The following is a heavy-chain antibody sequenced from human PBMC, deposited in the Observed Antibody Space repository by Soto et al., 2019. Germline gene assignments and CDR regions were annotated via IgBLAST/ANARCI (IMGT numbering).Heavy chain of an antibody. D-gene: IGHD1-26*01. CDR3: ARDHGGGITIE. CDR2: ISAYNGNT. V-gene: IGHV1-18*01. Sequence: QVQLVQSGAEVKKPGASVKVSCKASGYTFTSYAISWVRQAPGQGLEWMGWISAYNGNTNYAQKLQGRVTMTTDTSTSTAYMALKSLRSDETAGYDRARDHGGGITIEWGQGTLVTVSS. CDR1: GYTFTSYA. J-gene: IGHJ4*02.